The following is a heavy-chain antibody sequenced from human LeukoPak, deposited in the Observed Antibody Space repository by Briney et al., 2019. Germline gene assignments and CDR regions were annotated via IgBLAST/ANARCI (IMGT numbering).Heavy chain of an antibody. V-gene: IGHV3-53*01. CDR2: IYKNAIT. J-gene: IGHJ6*03. D-gene: IGHD6-19*01. Sequence: QPGGSLRLSCAASGFTVSSNYMTWVRQAPGKGLEWVSVIYKNAITYHADTVKGRFTISRDNSKNTLYLQMNSLRAEDTAVYYCAKVDATGGSGWTSYYYYYMDVWGKGTTVTVSS. CDR1: GFTVSSNY. CDR3: AKVDATGGSGWTSYYYYYMDV.